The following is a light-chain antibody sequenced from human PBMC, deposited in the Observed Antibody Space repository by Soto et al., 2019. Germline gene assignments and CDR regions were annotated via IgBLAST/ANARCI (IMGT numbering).Light chain of an antibody. J-gene: IGKJ4*01. CDR1: QGISNY. CDR3: QKYNSAPPT. Sequence: DIQMTQSPSSLSAAVGARVTITCRASQGISNYFAWYQQKPGKVPKLLIYAASTLQSGVPSRFSGSGSGTDVSLAISSLQPEDVATYYCQKYNSAPPTFGGGTKVEI. CDR2: AAS. V-gene: IGKV1-27*01.